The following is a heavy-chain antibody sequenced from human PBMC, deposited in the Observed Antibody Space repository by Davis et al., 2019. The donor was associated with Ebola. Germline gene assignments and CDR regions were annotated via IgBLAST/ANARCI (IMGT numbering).Heavy chain of an antibody. J-gene: IGHJ4*02. CDR3: ARCEENPDTSMVSCFDY. Sequence: ASVKVSCKASGYTFTSYYMYWVRQAPGQGLEWMGWINTNTGNPTYAQGFRGRFVFSLDTSVSTAYLQISSLEAEDTAVYYCARCEENPDTSMVSCFDYWGRGTLVIVST. D-gene: IGHD5-18*01. CDR2: INTNTGNP. V-gene: IGHV7-4-1*02. CDR1: GYTFTSYY.